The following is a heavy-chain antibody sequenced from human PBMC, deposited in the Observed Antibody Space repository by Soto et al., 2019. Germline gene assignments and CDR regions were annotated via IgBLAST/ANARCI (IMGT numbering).Heavy chain of an antibody. Sequence: QVPLVQSGAEVEKPGASVKVSCKASGYTFAYYAIHWVRQAPGQRLEWMGWISVGNANTKYSEKLQGRATITRDTSANTAYMELSSLRSEDTSVYYCAGSKYGSGIYYYGMDVWGQGTTVTVSS. CDR1: GYTFAYYA. CDR2: ISVGNANT. J-gene: IGHJ6*02. D-gene: IGHD3-10*01. V-gene: IGHV1-3*01. CDR3: AGSKYGSGIYYYGMDV.